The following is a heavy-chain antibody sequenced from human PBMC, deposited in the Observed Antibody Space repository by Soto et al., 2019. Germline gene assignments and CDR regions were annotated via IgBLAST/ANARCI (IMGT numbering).Heavy chain of an antibody. J-gene: IGHJ4*02. CDR2: ISGSGVST. D-gene: IGHD6-6*01. CDR3: AKDRERIATRSIDY. V-gene: IGHV3-23*01. Sequence: EVQLLESGGGLVQPGGSLRLSCAASGFTFSSYAMSWVRQAPGKGLEWVSGISGSGVSTYYADSVKGRFTISRDNSKSTLYLQMNRLRAEDTAVYYGAKDRERIATRSIDYWGQGTLVTVSS. CDR1: GFTFSSYA.